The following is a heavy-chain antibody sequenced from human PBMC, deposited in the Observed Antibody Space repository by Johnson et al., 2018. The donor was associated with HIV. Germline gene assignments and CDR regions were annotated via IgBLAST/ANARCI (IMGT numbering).Heavy chain of an antibody. D-gene: IGHD6-13*01. CDR2: IWYDGSNK. V-gene: IGHV3-33*08. CDR1: GFTFSSYT. CDR3: ARSLIAAADAFDI. J-gene: IGHJ3*02. Sequence: QVQLVESGGGVVQPGRSLRLSCAASGFTFSSYTMHWVRQAPGKGLEWVAVIWYDGSNKYYADSVKGRFTISRDNSKDTLYLQMNSLRAEDTAVYYCARSLIAAADAFDIWGQGTMVTVSS.